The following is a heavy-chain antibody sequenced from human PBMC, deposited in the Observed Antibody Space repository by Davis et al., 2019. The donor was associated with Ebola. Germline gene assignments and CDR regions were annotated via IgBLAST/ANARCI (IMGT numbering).Heavy chain of an antibody. V-gene: IGHV3-30*02. D-gene: IGHD2-2*01. CDR2: VRYDGNNK. J-gene: IGHJ4*02. Sequence: PGGSLTLSCAASGFTFSNYWMTWVRQAPGKGLEWLAFVRYDGNNKYYGGSVKGRFTISRDNSRNTLYVQMNSLRAEDTAVYYCAKGDCDSTSCLGAIDYWGQGTLVSVSS. CDR3: AKGDCDSTSCLGAIDY. CDR1: GFTFSNYW.